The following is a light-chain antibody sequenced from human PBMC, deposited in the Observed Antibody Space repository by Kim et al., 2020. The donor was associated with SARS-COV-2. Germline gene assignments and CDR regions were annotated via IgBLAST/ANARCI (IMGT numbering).Light chain of an antibody. V-gene: IGKV3-11*01. Sequence: SPGERATLSCRTRHNVSSYLAWYQQNPGQAPRLLIYDASNRATGIPARFSGSGSGTDFTLTISSLEPEDFAVYYCQQRSNWPPWTFGQGTKVDIK. CDR2: DAS. CDR1: HNVSSY. CDR3: QQRSNWPPWT. J-gene: IGKJ1*01.